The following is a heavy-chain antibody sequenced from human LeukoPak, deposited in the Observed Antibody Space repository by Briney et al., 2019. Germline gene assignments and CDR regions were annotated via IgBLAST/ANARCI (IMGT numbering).Heavy chain of an antibody. D-gene: IGHD3-10*01. V-gene: IGHV3-23*01. CDR1: GFTFSSYA. Sequence: GGSLRLSCAASGFTFSSYAMSWVRQAPGKGLEWVSAISGSGGSTYYADSVKGRFTISRDNSKNTLYLQMNSLRAEDTAVYYCAKSYGVRGVIFPFDYRGQGTLVTVSS. CDR2: ISGSGGST. CDR3: AKSYGVRGVIFPFDY. J-gene: IGHJ4*02.